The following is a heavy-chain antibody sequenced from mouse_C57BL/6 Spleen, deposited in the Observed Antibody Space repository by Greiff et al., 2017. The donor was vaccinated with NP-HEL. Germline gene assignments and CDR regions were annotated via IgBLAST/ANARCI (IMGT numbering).Heavy chain of an antibody. J-gene: IGHJ2*01. CDR1: GYTFTSYW. V-gene: IGHV1-64*01. Sequence: VQLQQPGAELVKPGASVKLSCKASGYTFTSYWMHWVKQRPGQGLEWIGMIHPNSGSTNYNEKFKSKATLTVDKSSSTAYMQLSSLTSEDSAVYYCARYYGSSYNFDYWGQGTTLTVSS. CDR3: ARYYGSSYNFDY. D-gene: IGHD1-1*01. CDR2: IHPNSGST.